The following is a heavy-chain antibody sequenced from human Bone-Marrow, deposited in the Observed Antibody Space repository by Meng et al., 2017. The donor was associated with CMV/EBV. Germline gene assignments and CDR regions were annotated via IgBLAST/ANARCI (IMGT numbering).Heavy chain of an antibody. CDR2: INHSGST. CDR3: ARDNVGSYYTDYYYYYGMDL. V-gene: IGHV4-34*01. CDR1: GGSFSGYY. J-gene: IGHJ6*02. D-gene: IGHD1-26*01. Sequence: SETLSLTCAVYGGSFSGYYWSWIRQPPGKGLEWIGEINHSGSTNYNPSLKSRVTISVDTSKNQFSLKLSSVTAADTAVYYCARDNVGSYYTDYYYYYGMDLWGQGTTVTVSS.